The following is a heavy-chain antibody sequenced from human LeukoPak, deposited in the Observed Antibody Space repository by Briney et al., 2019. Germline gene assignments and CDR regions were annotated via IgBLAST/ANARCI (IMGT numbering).Heavy chain of an antibody. CDR3: AKSVVYYDFWSLPNDY. J-gene: IGHJ4*02. CDR1: GFTVSSKY. D-gene: IGHD3-3*01. CDR2: IYSGGST. V-gene: IGHV3-66*01. Sequence: GGSLRLSCAASGFTVSSKYMSWVRQAPGKGLEWVSIIYSGGSTDYADSVKGRFTISRDNSKNTLYLQMNSLTAEDTAVYYCAKSVVYYDFWSLPNDYWGQGTLVTVSS.